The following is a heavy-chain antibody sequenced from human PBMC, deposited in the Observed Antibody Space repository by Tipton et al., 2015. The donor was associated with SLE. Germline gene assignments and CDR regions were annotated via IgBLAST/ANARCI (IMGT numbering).Heavy chain of an antibody. V-gene: IGHV1-18*01. D-gene: IGHD6-19*01. Sequence: QSGPEVKKPGASGKVSCKASGYTFTSYGISWVRQAPGQGLEWVGGISAYNGNTNYAQKLQGTVTMTTDTSTSTAYMELRSLRSDETAVYYCARVSDPLGYSSGWPDSWGQGTLVTVSS. CDR2: ISAYNGNT. CDR1: GYTFTSYG. CDR3: ARVSDPLGYSSGWPDS. J-gene: IGHJ4*02.